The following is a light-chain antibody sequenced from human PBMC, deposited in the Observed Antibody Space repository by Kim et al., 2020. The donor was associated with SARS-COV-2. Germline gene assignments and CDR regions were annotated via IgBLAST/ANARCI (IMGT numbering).Light chain of an antibody. CDR1: SSNIGSNY. V-gene: IGLV1-47*01. CDR3: AACDDSLGGWV. J-gene: IGLJ3*02. CDR2: RNN. Sequence: QSVLTQPPSVSGTPGQRVTISCSGSSSNIGSNYVYWYQQLQGTAPKLLIYRNNQRPSGVPDRFSGSNTGTSASLAISRLRSEDEADYYCAACDDSLGGWVFGGGTQLTVL.